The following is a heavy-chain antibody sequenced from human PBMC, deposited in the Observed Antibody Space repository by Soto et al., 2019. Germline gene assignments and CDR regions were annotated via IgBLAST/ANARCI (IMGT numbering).Heavy chain of an antibody. CDR1: GFRFDVYG. Sequence: QVQLVQSGAEVKNPGSSVKVSCKTSGFRFDVYGIHWVRQAPGQGLEWVGGLIPIYDAPYYAQKFQGSVTITADKSTTTVHLELSSLRSDDTAVYFCARVRDPHLDHYGLDVWGQGTTVTVS. J-gene: IGHJ6*02. CDR2: LIPIYDAP. D-gene: IGHD2-21*02. V-gene: IGHV1-69*06. CDR3: ARVRDPHLDHYGLDV.